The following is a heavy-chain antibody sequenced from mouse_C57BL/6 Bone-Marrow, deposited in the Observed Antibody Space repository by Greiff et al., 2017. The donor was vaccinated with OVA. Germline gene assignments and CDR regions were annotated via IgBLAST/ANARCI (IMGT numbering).Heavy chain of an antibody. CDR3: AKRGLRRYYFDY. Sequence: QVQLQQSGTELVKPGASVKLSCKASGYTFTSYWMHWVKQRPGQGLEWIGNINPSNGGTNYNEKFKSKAILTVDKSSSTAYMQLSSLTSEDSAVYYCAKRGLRRYYFDYWGQGTTLTVSS. CDR2: INPSNGGT. V-gene: IGHV1-53*01. J-gene: IGHJ2*01. D-gene: IGHD2-4*01. CDR1: GYTFTSYW.